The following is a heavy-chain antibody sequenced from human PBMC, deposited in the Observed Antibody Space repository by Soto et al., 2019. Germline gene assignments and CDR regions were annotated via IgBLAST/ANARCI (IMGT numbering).Heavy chain of an antibody. CDR2: ISFDGRNT. CDR1: GFTFNNYG. J-gene: IGHJ4*02. D-gene: IGHD6-19*01. CDR3: TRGLLSPTASGWYYLDH. V-gene: IGHV3-30*03. Sequence: PGGSLRLSCAASGFTFNNYGMHWVRQAPGKGLEWVIVISFDGRNTYYADSVKGRFTISRDNSKNTLYLQLNGLRVEDTAVYYCTRGLLSPTASGWYYLDHWGQGMQVTVSS.